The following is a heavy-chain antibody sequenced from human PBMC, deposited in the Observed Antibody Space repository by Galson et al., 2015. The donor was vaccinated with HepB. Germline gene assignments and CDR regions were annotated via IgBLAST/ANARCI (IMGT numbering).Heavy chain of an antibody. CDR3: AKDFADYTFGYDV. J-gene: IGHJ4*02. V-gene: IGHV3-23*01. CDR1: GFTFSNNA. Sequence: SLRLSCAGSGFTFSNNAMSWVRQAPGKGLEWVSRISGSGGSTHFADSVKGRFTISRDNSEDTLYLQLDSPRVEDTAVYYCAKDFADYTFGYDVWGRGTRVTVSS. CDR2: ISGSGGST. D-gene: IGHD3-22*01.